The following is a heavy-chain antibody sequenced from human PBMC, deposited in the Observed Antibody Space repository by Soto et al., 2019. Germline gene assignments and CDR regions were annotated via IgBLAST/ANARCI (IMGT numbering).Heavy chain of an antibody. CDR1: AYPFTSFY. Sequence: QVQLVQSGAEVKKPGASVKISCKASAYPFTSFYIHWVRQAPGQRLEWMGMINPSGGSTTYAQKFQGSVTLTRDTSTNTVYMELTGLKYDDTAMYFCAREGTDYGDYDYWGQGTLVTVSS. J-gene: IGHJ4*02. V-gene: IGHV1-46*01. CDR2: INPSGGST. CDR3: AREGTDYGDYDY. D-gene: IGHD4-17*01.